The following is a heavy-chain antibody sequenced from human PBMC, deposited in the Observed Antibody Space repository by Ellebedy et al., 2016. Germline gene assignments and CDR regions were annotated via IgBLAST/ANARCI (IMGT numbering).Heavy chain of an antibody. CDR1: GFTFSDYN. J-gene: IGHJ4*02. D-gene: IGHD3-10*01. CDR2: ITYTSTYK. Sequence: GESLKISXSGSGFTFSDYNINWVRQAPGKGLEWVSSITYTSTYKFYADSVKGRFTVSRDNAKNSLSLQMNSLRADDTAVYYCASGRSSGSYFEDWGQGTLVTVSS. CDR3: ASGRSSGSYFED. V-gene: IGHV3-21*04.